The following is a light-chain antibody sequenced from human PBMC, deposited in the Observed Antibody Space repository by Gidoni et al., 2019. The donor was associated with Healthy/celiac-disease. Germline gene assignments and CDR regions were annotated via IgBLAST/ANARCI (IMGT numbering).Light chain of an antibody. Sequence: DIQMTQSPSTLSASVGDRVTITCRASQSISSWLDWYQQKPGKAPKLLIYKASSLESGVPSRFSGSGSGTEFTLTISSLQPDDFATYYFQQYNSYPWTFGQGTKVEIK. V-gene: IGKV1-5*03. J-gene: IGKJ1*01. CDR2: KAS. CDR1: QSISSW. CDR3: QQYNSYPWT.